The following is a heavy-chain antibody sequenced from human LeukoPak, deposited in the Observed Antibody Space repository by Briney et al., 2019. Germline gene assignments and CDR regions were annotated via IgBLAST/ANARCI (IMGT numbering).Heavy chain of an antibody. CDR3: ARLAVAGTRYYYYYMDV. D-gene: IGHD6-19*01. J-gene: IGHJ6*03. V-gene: IGHV4-39*07. Sequence: SETLSLTCTVSGGSISSSSYYWGWIRQPPGKGLEWIGSIYYSGSTYYNPSLKSRVTISVDTSKNQFSLKLSSVTAADTAVYYCARLAVAGTRYYYYYMDVWGKGTTVTISS. CDR1: GGSISSSSYY. CDR2: IYYSGST.